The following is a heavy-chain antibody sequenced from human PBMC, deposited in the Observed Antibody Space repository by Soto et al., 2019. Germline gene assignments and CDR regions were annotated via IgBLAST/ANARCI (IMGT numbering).Heavy chain of an antibody. CDR3: AKIRYGNFDY. V-gene: IGHV3-30*18. J-gene: IGHJ4*02. CDR2: ISYDGSNK. CDR1: GFTFSSYG. Sequence: QVQLVESGGGVVQPGRSLRLSCAASGFTFSSYGMHWVRQAPGKGLEWVAVISYDGSNKYYADSVKGRFTISRDNSKNTLYLKMNSLRAEDTAVYYCAKIRYGNFDYWGQGTLVTVSS. D-gene: IGHD4-17*01.